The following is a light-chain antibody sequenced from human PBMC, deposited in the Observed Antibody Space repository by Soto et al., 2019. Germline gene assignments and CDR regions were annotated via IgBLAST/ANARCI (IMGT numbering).Light chain of an antibody. Sequence: QMTQSPSSMSASVVDRFTITFLASHGISNYLAWYQQKPGKAPELLIYAASTLQSGVPSRFSGSGSGTDFTLTISCLQSEDFATYYCQQYYSFPLTFGGGTKVDIK. CDR1: HGISNY. V-gene: IGKV1-8*01. CDR2: AAS. J-gene: IGKJ4*01. CDR3: QQYYSFPLT.